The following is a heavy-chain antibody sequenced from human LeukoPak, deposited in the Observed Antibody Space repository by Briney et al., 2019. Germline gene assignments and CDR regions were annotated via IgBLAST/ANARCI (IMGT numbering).Heavy chain of an antibody. CDR3: ARGASSYYDSSDYFDY. V-gene: IGHV1-18*01. CDR2: ISVYNNNT. J-gene: IGHJ4*02. D-gene: IGHD3-22*01. Sequence: APVKVSCRASGYTFTSYGISWVRQAPGQGLEWMGWISVYNNNTNYAQKLQGRVTMTTDTSTTTAYMELRSLRSDDTAVYYCARGASSYYDSSDYFDYWGQGTLVTVSS. CDR1: GYTFTSYG.